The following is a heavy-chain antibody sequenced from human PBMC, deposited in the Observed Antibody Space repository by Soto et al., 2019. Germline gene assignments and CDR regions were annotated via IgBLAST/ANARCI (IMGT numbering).Heavy chain of an antibody. D-gene: IGHD2-2*01. Sequence: EVQLLDSGGGLVQPGGSLRLACAASGFTFSTYAMSWVRQAPGKGLECVSGISGSGGSTYYADSVNARYTNSTDKSKSTLSLQMNSLRAEDTAVYYCAKERCSSTSCYFDYWGQGTLVTVAS. CDR1: GFTFSTYA. V-gene: IGHV3-23*01. CDR3: AKERCSSTSCYFDY. CDR2: ISGSGGST. J-gene: IGHJ4*02.